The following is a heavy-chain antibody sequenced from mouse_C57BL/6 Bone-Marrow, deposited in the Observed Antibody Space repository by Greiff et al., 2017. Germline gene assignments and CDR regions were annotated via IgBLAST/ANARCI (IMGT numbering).Heavy chain of an antibody. CDR2: IDPETGGT. J-gene: IGHJ3*01. D-gene: IGHD2-2*01. CDR1: GYTFTDYE. Sequence: QVQLQQSGAELVRPGASVTLSCTASGYTFTDYEMHWVKQTPVHGLEWIGAIDPETGGTAYNQKFKGKAILTADKSSSTAYMELRSLTSEDSAVYYCTRSGLRRTWFAYWGQGTLVTVSA. CDR3: TRSGLRRTWFAY. V-gene: IGHV1-15*01.